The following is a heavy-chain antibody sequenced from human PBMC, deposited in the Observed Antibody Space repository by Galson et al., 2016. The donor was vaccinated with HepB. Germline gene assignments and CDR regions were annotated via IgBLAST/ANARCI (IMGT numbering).Heavy chain of an antibody. V-gene: IGHV3-30*18. D-gene: IGHD2/OR15-2a*01. J-gene: IGHJ4*02. Sequence: SLRLSCAASGFTFSNYGMHWVRQAPAKGLEWVAADSMDGRRKFYADPVKGRFTISRDNSNNMLFLQMSSLRADDTAVYYCAKRHEYCPAVGCSVDYWGQRTLVSVSS. CDR1: GFTFSNYG. CDR3: AKRHEYCPAVGCSVDY. CDR2: DSMDGRRK.